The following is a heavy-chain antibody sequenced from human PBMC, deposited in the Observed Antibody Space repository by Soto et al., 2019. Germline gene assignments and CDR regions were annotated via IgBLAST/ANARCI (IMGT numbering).Heavy chain of an antibody. CDR3: AREGVSGEQLERPGGWFDP. J-gene: IGHJ5*02. V-gene: IGHV1-69*08. CDR1: GGTFSSYT. Sequence: QVQLVQSGAEVKKPGSSVKVSCKASGGTFSSYTISWVRQAPGQGLEWMGGIIPILGIANYAQKFQGRVTITADKSTSTAYMELSSLRSEDTAVYYCAREGVSGEQLERPGGWFDPWGQGTLVTVSS. CDR2: IIPILGIA. D-gene: IGHD1-1*01.